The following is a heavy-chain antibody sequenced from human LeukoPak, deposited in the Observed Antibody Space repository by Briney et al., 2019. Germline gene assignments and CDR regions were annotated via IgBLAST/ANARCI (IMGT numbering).Heavy chain of an antibody. J-gene: IGHJ4*02. CDR2: IYSSGST. CDR3: ARYSSSSKFDY. V-gene: IGHV4-4*07. Sequence: SETLSLTCTVSGGSISNYFWSWIRQPAGKGPEWIGRIYSSGSTDYNPSLKSRVTMSVDTSKNQFSLKLTSVTAADTAVYYCARYSSSSKFDYWGQGTLVTVSS. D-gene: IGHD6-6*01. CDR1: GGSISNYF.